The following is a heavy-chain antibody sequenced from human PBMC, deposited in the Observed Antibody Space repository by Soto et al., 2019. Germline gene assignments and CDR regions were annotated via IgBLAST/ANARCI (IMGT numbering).Heavy chain of an antibody. D-gene: IGHD6-13*01. CDR2: IYYTGST. CDR1: GGSVSSESHY. Sequence: SETLSLTCTVSGGSVSSESHYWSWIRQTPGKGLEWIGYIYYTGSTNYNPSLKSRVTISVDTSKNQFSLKLSSVTAADTAVYYCAREGGGPAAAGTSRIYWYFDLWGRGTLVTVSS. J-gene: IGHJ2*01. CDR3: AREGGGPAAAGTSRIYWYFDL. V-gene: IGHV4-61*01.